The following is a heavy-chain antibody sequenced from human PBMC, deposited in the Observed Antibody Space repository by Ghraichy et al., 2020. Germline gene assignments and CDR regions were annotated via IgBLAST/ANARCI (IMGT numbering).Heavy chain of an antibody. Sequence: GGSLSLSCKASGFPFSRYGMHWVRRAPGKGLEWVALRSPDKETKYYADSVRGRFTISRDDSKSTLFLRMNNLGPEDTGMYYCARGDDGSPDSWGPGTLVIVSS. D-gene: IGHD3-10*01. J-gene: IGHJ4*02. V-gene: IGHV3-30*03. CDR2: RSPDKETK. CDR3: ARGDDGSPDS. CDR1: GFPFSRYG.